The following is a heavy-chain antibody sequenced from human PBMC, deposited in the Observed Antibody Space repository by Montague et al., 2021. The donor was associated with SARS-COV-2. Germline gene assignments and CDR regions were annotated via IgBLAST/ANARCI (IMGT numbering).Heavy chain of an antibody. V-gene: IGHV3-48*03. CDR2: ISSSGSTI. Sequence: SLRLSWAASGFTFSSYDMNWVRQAPGKGLEWVSYISSSGSTIYYADSVKGRFTISRDNAKNSLYLQMNSLRAEDTAVYYCASEQYCSGGSCFDDAFDIWGQGTMVTVSS. CDR1: GFTFSSYD. D-gene: IGHD2-15*01. CDR3: ASEQYCSGGSCFDDAFDI. J-gene: IGHJ3*02.